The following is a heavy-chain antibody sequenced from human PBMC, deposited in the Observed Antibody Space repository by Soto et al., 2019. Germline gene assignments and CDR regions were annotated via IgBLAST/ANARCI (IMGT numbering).Heavy chain of an antibody. D-gene: IGHD3-22*01. CDR3: ARVVRWSGYDSSASYYFDY. CDR1: GGSFSSLG. J-gene: IGHJ4*02. V-gene: IGHV1-69*01. Sequence: QVQLVQSGAEVRKPGSSVKVSCKASGGSFSSLGLSWVRQAPGQGIEWMGGIIPIFGTVNYAEKFQGRDTITADESTSTAYMELSSLRSEDTAVYYCARVVRWSGYDSSASYYFDYWGQGTLVTVSS. CDR2: IIPIFGTV.